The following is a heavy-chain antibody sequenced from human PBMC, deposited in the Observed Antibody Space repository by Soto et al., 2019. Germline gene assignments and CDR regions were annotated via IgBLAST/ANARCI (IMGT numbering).Heavy chain of an antibody. Sequence: GGSLRLSCVVSGLTVSTNSMNWVRQAPGKGLEWVSIIYSGGSTYYADSVKGRFTISRDTSRSTLYLQMNSLRAEDTSVYYCAREYSWAVVAPGYWGQGIMGTVSS. J-gene: IGHJ4*02. D-gene: IGHD2-15*01. CDR2: IYSGGST. CDR1: GLTVSTNS. CDR3: AREYSWAVVAPGY. V-gene: IGHV3-66*01.